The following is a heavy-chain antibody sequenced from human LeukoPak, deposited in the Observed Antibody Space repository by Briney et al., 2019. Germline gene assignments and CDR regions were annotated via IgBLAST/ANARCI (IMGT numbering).Heavy chain of an antibody. CDR1: GGSISNYY. D-gene: IGHD6-19*01. CDR2: IYSSGNT. Sequence: SETLSLTCTVSGGSISNYYWSWIRQPPGKGLEWIGYIYSSGNTNYNPSLKSRVTISVDTSKNQFSLKLTSVTAADTAVYFCARGGGGLGFTTGWYFDCWGQGTLVTVSS. V-gene: IGHV4-59*01. J-gene: IGHJ4*02. CDR3: ARGGGGLGFTTGWYFDC.